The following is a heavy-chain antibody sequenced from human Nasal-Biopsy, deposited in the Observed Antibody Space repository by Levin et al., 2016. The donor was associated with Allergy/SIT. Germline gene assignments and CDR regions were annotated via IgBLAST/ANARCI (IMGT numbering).Heavy chain of an antibody. D-gene: IGHD2-15*01. J-gene: IGHJ3*02. CDR3: TTGIWWLHHDAFDI. CDR2: IRSKAYGGTP. V-gene: IGHV3-49*04. Sequence: GESLKISCTTSGFTFGDYAVSWVRQAPGKGLEWVGFIRSKAYGGTPEYAASVKGRFTISRDDSKSSAYLQMNSLKTEDTAVYYCTTGIWWLHHDAFDIWGQGTMVTVSS. CDR1: GFTFGDYA.